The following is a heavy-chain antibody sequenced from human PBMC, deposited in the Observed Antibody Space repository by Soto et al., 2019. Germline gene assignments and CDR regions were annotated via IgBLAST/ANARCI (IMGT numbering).Heavy chain of an antibody. J-gene: IGHJ4*02. Sequence: QVQLVQSGAEVKKPGSSVKVSCKASGGTFSSYTISWVRQAPGQGLEWMGRIIPILGIANYAQKFQGRVTITADKSTSTAYMELSSLRSEDTAVYYCADYYYDSSGSAGYWGQGTLVTVS. CDR2: IIPILGIA. CDR1: GGTFSSYT. CDR3: ADYYYDSSGSAGY. D-gene: IGHD3-22*01. V-gene: IGHV1-69*02.